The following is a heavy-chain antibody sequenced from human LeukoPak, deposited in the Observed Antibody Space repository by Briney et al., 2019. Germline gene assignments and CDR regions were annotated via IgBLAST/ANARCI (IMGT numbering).Heavy chain of an antibody. CDR3: ARHWGSTSSGVDY. Sequence: SETLSLTCSVSGGSISSSSYYWGWIRQPPGKGLEWIGSIYYSGSTFYNPSLKSRVTISVETSKNHFSLKLSSVTAADTAVYYCARHWGSTSSGVDYWGQGTLVTVSS. J-gene: IGHJ4*02. CDR2: IYYSGST. CDR1: GGSISSSSYY. D-gene: IGHD2-2*01. V-gene: IGHV4-39*01.